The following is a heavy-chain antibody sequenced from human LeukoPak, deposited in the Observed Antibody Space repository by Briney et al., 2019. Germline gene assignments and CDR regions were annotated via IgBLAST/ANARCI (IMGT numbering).Heavy chain of an antibody. D-gene: IGHD2-2*01. CDR2: ISYDGSNK. V-gene: IGHV3-30*07. CDR1: EFTFSSYS. Sequence: PGGSLRLSCTASEFTFSSYSMHWVRQAPGKGLEWVAVISYDGSNKYFADSVKGRFTISRDNAKNSLYLQMNSLRAEDTAVYYCARGGCSSTSCSFGMDVWGQGTRSPSP. J-gene: IGHJ6*02. CDR3: ARGGCSSTSCSFGMDV.